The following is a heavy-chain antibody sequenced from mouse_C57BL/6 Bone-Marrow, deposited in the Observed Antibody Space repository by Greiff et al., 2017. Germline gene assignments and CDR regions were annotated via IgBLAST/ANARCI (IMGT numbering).Heavy chain of an antibody. J-gene: IGHJ3*01. V-gene: IGHV1-62-2*01. CDR2: FYPGSGSI. CDR3: ARHEDRSYDYGAGFAY. D-gene: IGHD2-4*01. Sequence: QVQLQQSGAELVKPGASVKLSCTASGYTFTEYTIHWVKQRSGQGLEWIGWFYPGSGSIKYNEKFKDKATLTADKSCSRVYMELSRLTSEDTAVYFCARHEDRSYDYGAGFAYWGQGTLVTVSA. CDR1: GYTFTEYT.